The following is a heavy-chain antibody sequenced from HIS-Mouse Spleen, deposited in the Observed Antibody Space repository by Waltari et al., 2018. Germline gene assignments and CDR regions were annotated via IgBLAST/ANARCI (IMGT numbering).Heavy chain of an antibody. J-gene: IGHJ5*02. CDR3: ARAVVDIVATITAPGNWFDP. CDR2: INHSGST. D-gene: IGHD5-12*01. Sequence: QVQLQQWGAGLLKPSETLSLTCAVYGGSFSGYYWSWIRQPPGKGLEWIGEINHSGSTTYNPSLKSRVTISVDTSKNQFSLKLSSVTAADTAVYYCARAVVDIVATITAPGNWFDPWGQGTLVTVSS. V-gene: IGHV4-34*01. CDR1: GGSFSGYY.